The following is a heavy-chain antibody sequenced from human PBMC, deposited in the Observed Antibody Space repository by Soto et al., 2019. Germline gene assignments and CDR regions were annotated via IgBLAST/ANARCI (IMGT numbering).Heavy chain of an antibody. CDR1: GGTFSSYA. V-gene: IGHV1-69*12. J-gene: IGHJ1*01. Sequence: QVQLVQSGAEVKKPGSSVKVSYKASGGTFSSYAISWVRQAPGQGLEWMGGIIPIFGTANYAQKFQGRVTITADESTSTAYMELSSLRSEDTAVYYCASSPNYYDSSGYNFQHWGQGTRVTVSS. CDR3: ASSPNYYDSSGYNFQH. CDR2: IIPIFGTA. D-gene: IGHD3-22*01.